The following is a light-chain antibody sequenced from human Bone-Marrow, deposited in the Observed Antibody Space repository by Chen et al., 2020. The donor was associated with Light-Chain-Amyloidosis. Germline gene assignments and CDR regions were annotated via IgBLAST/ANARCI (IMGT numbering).Light chain of an antibody. CDR1: NIGSTS. CDR3: QVWDRSSDRPV. V-gene: IGLV3-21*02. CDR2: DDS. J-gene: IGLJ3*02. Sequence: SYVLTQPSSVSGAPGQTATTACGGNNIGSTSVHWYQLTPGQAPLLVVYDDSDRPSGIPERLSGSNSGNTATLTISRVEAGDEADYYCQVWDRSSDRPVFGGGTKLTVL.